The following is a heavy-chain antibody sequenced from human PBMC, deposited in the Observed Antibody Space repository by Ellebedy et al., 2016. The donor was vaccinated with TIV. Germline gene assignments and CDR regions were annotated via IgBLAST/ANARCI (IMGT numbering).Heavy chain of an antibody. V-gene: IGHV3-23*01. CDR2: MRGGGDQI. J-gene: IGHJ3*01. CDR3: ASDRMAYGSGGVCWGCAFDS. D-gene: IGHD2-21*02. Sequence: GESLKISCTGSGFTFRAYAMSLVRPAPGQGLAWVSGMRGGGDQIHYADSVKGRFTMSKDTSETTLDLQMNDLRPEDTVRYVCASDRMAYGSGGVCWGCAFDSWGQGAMVTDSS. CDR1: GFTFRAYA.